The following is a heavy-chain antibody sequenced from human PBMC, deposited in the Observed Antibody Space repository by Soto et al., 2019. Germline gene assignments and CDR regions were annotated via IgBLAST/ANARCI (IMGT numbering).Heavy chain of an antibody. CDR3: ARVVPLYDRTSPLDY. V-gene: IGHV1-3*04. CDR2: FNTGNGDT. D-gene: IGHD3-22*01. J-gene: IGHJ4*02. Sequence: GASVKVSCKASGYTFSTYGIHWVRQAPGQRLEWMGWFNTGNGDTKYSQKFQGRVTLTGDTSASTASMELSGLRSADTAVYYCARVVPLYDRTSPLDYWGQGTLVTV. CDR1: GYTFSTYG.